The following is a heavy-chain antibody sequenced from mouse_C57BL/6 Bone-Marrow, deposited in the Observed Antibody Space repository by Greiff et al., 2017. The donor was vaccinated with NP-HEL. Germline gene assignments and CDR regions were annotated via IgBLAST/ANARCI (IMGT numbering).Heavy chain of an antibody. Sequence: VQLQQSGAELVRPGTSVKVSCKASGYAFTNYLIEWVKQRPGQGLEWIGVINPGSGGTNYNEKFKGKATLTADKSSSTAYMQLSSLTSEDSAVYFCARSGDGPVETYWGQGTLVTVSA. CDR1: GYAFTNYL. D-gene: IGHD2-3*01. V-gene: IGHV1-54*01. CDR2: INPGSGGT. CDR3: ARSGDGPVETY. J-gene: IGHJ3*01.